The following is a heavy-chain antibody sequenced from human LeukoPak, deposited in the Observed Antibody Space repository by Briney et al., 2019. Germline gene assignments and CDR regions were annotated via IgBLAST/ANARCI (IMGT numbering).Heavy chain of an antibody. J-gene: IGHJ4*02. CDR2: ISSSSSYI. CDR3: ARLPYSSGWYSDY. CDR1: GFTFSSYS. V-gene: IGHV3-21*01. Sequence: GGSLRLSCAASGFTFSSYSMNWVRQAPGKGLEWVSSISSSSSYIYYADSVKGRFTISRDNAKNSLYLQMNSLRAEDTAVYYCARLPYSSGWYSDYWGQGTLVTVSS. D-gene: IGHD6-19*01.